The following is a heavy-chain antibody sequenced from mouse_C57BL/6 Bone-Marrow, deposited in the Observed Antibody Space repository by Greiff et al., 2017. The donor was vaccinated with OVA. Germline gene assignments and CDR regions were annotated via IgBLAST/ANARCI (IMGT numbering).Heavy chain of an antibody. CDR3: ARHGGRWGLRFAD. CDR1: GFTFSSYT. V-gene: IGHV5-9*01. Sequence: EVQGVESGGGLVKPGGSLKLSCAASGFTFSSYTMSWVRQTPEKRLEWVATISGGGGNTYYPDSVKGRFTISRDNAKNTLYLQMSSLRSEDTALYYCARHGGRWGLRFADWGQGTLVTVSA. CDR2: ISGGGGNT. D-gene: IGHD2-4*01. J-gene: IGHJ3*01.